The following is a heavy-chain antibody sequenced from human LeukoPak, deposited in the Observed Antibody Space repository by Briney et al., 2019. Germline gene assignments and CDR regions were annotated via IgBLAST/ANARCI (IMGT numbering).Heavy chain of an antibody. J-gene: IGHJ4*02. CDR2: ISYDGSNK. CDR3: AKGVEKYSSSWYDY. CDR1: GFTFSSYG. V-gene: IGHV3-30*18. Sequence: GRSLRLYCAASGFTFSSYGMHWVRQAPGKGLEWVAVISYDGSNKYYADSVKGRFTISRDNSKNTLYLQMNSLRAEDTAVYYCAKGVEKYSSSWYDYWGQGTLVTVSS. D-gene: IGHD6-13*01.